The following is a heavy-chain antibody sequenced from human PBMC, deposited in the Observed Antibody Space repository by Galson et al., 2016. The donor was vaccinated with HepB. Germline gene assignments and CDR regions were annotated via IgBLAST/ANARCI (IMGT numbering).Heavy chain of an antibody. CDR3: ARDRLTFSNFQIWFDP. D-gene: IGHD4-11*01. J-gene: IGHJ5*02. Sequence: SLRLSCAASGFSFNTFAMHRVRQAPGKGLEWVARVSYDGSRIHYGDSVKGRFTISTDNSKNTLFLQMDSLKDEDTAVYYCARDRLTFSNFQIWFDPWGQGTLVTVSS. V-gene: IGHV3-33*08. CDR1: GFSFNTFA. CDR2: VSYDGSRI.